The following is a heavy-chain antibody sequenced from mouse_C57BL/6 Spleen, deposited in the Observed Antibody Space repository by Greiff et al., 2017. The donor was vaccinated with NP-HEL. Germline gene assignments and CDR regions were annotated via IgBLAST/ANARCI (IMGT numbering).Heavy chain of an antibody. CDR3: ARRGDYDRFAY. CDR2: INPGSGGT. D-gene: IGHD2-4*01. Sequence: VKLMESGAELVRPGTSVKVSCKASGYAFTNYLIEWVKQRPGQGLEWIGVINPGSGGTNYNEKFKGKATLTADKSSSTAYMQLSSLTSEDSAVYFCARRGDYDRFAYWGQGTLVTVSA. J-gene: IGHJ3*01. CDR1: GYAFTNYL. V-gene: IGHV1-54*01.